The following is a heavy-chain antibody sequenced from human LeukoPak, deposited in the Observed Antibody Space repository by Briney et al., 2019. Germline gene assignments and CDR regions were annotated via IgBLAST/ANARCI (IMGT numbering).Heavy chain of an antibody. J-gene: IGHJ4*02. Sequence: GESLKISCKGSGYSFTSYWINWVRQMPGKGLEWMGRIDPSDSYTNYSPSFQGHVTISAGKSISTAYLQWSSLQASDTAMYYCARQDSGSYSTSDYWGQGTLVTVSS. D-gene: IGHD1-26*01. CDR3: ARQDSGSYSTSDY. V-gene: IGHV5-10-1*01. CDR1: GYSFTSYW. CDR2: IDPSDSYT.